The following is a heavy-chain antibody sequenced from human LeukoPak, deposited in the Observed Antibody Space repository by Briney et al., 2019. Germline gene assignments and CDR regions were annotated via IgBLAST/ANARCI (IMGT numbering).Heavy chain of an antibody. V-gene: IGHV4-4*09. D-gene: IGHD2-15*01. CDR1: GGSISSYY. CDR2: IYSGST. CDR3: ARVAGEDYYYYGVDV. Sequence: SETLSLTCTVSGGSISSYYWSWIRQPPGKGLEWIGYIYSGSTYYNPSLKSRVTISVDTSKNQFSLKLTSVTAADTAVYFCARVAGEDYYYYGVDVWGQGTTVTVSS. J-gene: IGHJ6*02.